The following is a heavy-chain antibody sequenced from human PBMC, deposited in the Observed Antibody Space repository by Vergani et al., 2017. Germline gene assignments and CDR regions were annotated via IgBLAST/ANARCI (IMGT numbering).Heavy chain of an antibody. V-gene: IGHV1-18*01. CDR1: GYTFRSFG. CDR2: ISAYNGNT. CDR3: ARFDSSGPPRTYYFDY. D-gene: IGHD6-19*01. Sequence: QVQLVQSGAEVKRPGASVKFSCKAPGYTFRSFGISWVGKAPGQGLEWMGWISAYNGNTNYVQKLQGRVTMTTDTSTRTAYMELRSLRSDDTAVYYCARFDSSGPPRTYYFDYWGQGTLVTVSA. J-gene: IGHJ4*02.